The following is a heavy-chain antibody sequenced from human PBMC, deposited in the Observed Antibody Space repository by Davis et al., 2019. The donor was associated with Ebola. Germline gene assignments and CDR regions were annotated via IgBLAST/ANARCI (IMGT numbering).Heavy chain of an antibody. J-gene: IGHJ4*02. V-gene: IGHV1-69*04. CDR3: ARVRPYSYGYDY. Sequence: SVKVSCKASGGTFSSYAISWVRQAPGQGLEWMGRIIPILGIANYAQKFQGRVTITADKSTSTAYMELSSLRSEDTAVYYCARVRPYSYGYDYWGQGTLVTVSS. D-gene: IGHD5-18*01. CDR1: GGTFSSYA. CDR2: IIPILGIA.